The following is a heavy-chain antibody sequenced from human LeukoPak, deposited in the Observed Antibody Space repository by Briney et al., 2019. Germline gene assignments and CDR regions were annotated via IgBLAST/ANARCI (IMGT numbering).Heavy chain of an antibody. CDR2: ITPIFGTA. CDR3: ARVRYSSGWYDY. J-gene: IGHJ4*02. CDR1: GGTFSSYA. Sequence: SVKVSCKASGGTFSSYAISWVRQAPGQGLEWMGRITPIFGTANYAQKFQGRVTITTDESTSTAYMELSSLRSEDTAVYYCARVRYSSGWYDYWGQGTLVTVSS. D-gene: IGHD6-19*01. V-gene: IGHV1-69*05.